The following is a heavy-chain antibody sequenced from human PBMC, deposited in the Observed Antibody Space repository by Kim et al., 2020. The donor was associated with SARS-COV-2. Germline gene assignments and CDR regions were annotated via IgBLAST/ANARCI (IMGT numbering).Heavy chain of an antibody. CDR3: ARDLYDILTGYPTFDY. CDR1: GFTFSSYS. V-gene: IGHV3-21*01. D-gene: IGHD3-9*01. CDR2: ISSSSSYI. Sequence: GGSLRLSCAASGFTFSSYSMNWVRQAPGKGLEWVSSISSSSSYIYYADSVKGRFTISRDNAKNSLYLQMNSLRAEDTAVYYCARDLYDILTGYPTFDYWGQGTLVTVSS. J-gene: IGHJ4*02.